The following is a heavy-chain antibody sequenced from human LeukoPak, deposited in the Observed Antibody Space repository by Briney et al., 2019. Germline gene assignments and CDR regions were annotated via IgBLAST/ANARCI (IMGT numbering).Heavy chain of an antibody. J-gene: IGHJ5*02. V-gene: IGHV4-30-2*01. CDR2: IYHSGST. CDR3: ATREYFFDSIGYYGNLFDR. CDR1: GGSISIGGYS. Sequence: PSHTLSLICAVSGGSISIGGYSWRWIRQPPGKGLQWFGYIYHSGSTYYTPCLKSRAPITVHRSQSQFYLKLSSVTAADTAVYCCATREYFFDSIGYYGNLFDRWGEGAPVTVS. D-gene: IGHD3-22*01.